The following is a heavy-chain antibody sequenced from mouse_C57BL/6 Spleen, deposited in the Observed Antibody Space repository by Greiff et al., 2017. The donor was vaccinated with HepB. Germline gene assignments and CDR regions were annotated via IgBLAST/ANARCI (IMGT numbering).Heavy chain of an antibody. V-gene: IGHV5-17*01. CDR3: ATPIYGSSYNYAMDY. CDR2: ISSGSSTI. CDR1: GFTFSDYG. J-gene: IGHJ4*01. Sequence: EVQVVESGGGLVKPGGSLKLSCAASGFTFSDYGMHWVRQAPEKGLEWVAYISSGSSTIYYADTVKGRFTISRDNAKNTLFLQMTSLRSEDTAMYYCATPIYGSSYNYAMDYWGQGTSVTVSS. D-gene: IGHD1-1*01.